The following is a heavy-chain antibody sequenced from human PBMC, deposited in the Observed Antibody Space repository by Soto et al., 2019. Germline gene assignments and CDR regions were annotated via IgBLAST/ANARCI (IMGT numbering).Heavy chain of an antibody. CDR1: GFTFSSYG. CDR2: IWYDGSNK. J-gene: IGHJ2*01. Sequence: QVQLVESVGGVVQPGRSLRLSCAASGFTFSSYGMHWVRQAPGKGLEWVAVIWYDGSNKYYADSVKGRFTISRDNSKNALYVQMNSLRAEDTAVYYCARDYSSSWLIMWYFALWGRGTLGTVSS. CDR3: ARDYSSSWLIMWYFAL. V-gene: IGHV3-33*01. D-gene: IGHD6-13*01.